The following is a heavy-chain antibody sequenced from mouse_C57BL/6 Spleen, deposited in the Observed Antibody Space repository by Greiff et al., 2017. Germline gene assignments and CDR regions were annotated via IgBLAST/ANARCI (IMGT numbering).Heavy chain of an antibody. V-gene: IGHV1-15*01. Sequence: QVHVKQSGAELVRPGASVTLSCKASGYTFTDYEMHWVKQTPVHGLEWIGAIDPETGGTAYNQKFKGKAILTADKSSSTAYMELRSLTSEDSAVYYCTRWLLPYAMDYWGQGTSVTVSS. CDR3: TRWLLPYAMDY. CDR2: IDPETGGT. CDR1: GYTFTDYE. J-gene: IGHJ4*01. D-gene: IGHD2-3*01.